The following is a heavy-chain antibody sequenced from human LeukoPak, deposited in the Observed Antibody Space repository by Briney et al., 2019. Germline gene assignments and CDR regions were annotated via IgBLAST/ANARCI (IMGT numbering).Heavy chain of an antibody. V-gene: IGHV1-2*02. CDR3: VTATVTHTRDP. CDR2: LNPYTGAT. Sequence: ASVKVSCQPSGYTFSDFYFHWGRQAPGQGLEWMGWLNPYTGATITAQRFQGRVTLTWDTSIATGFMELTSLRSDDTAVYYCVTATVTHTRDPWGPGTLVTVSS. D-gene: IGHD4-17*01. CDR1: GYTFSDFY. J-gene: IGHJ5*02.